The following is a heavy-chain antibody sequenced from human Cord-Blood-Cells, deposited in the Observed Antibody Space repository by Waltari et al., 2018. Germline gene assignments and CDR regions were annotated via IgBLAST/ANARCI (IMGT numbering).Heavy chain of an antibody. CDR1: GGSFSGYY. CDR2: INHSGNT. Sequence: QVQLQQWGAGLLKPSETLSLTCAVYGGSFSGYYWSWIRQPPGKGLGWIGEINHSGNTTYNPSLKSRVTISVDTSKNQFSLKLSSVTAADTAVYYCARGLIVVVPAAASRSGWYFDLWGRGTLVTVSS. J-gene: IGHJ2*01. CDR3: ARGLIVVVPAAASRSGWYFDL. D-gene: IGHD2-2*01. V-gene: IGHV4-34*01.